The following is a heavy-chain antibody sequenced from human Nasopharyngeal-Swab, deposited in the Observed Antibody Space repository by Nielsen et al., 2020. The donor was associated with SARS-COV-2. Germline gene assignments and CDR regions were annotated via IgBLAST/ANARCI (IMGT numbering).Heavy chain of an antibody. CDR2: IIPIFGTA. Sequence: SVKVSCKASGFTFSSYAISWVRQAPGQGLEWMGGIIPIFGTANYAQKFQGRVTITADESTSTAYMELSSLRSEDTAVYYCARQYYYGSGSYYNPNWFDPWGQGTLVTVSS. CDR1: GFTFSSYA. D-gene: IGHD3-10*01. V-gene: IGHV1-69*13. J-gene: IGHJ5*02. CDR3: ARQYYYGSGSYYNPNWFDP.